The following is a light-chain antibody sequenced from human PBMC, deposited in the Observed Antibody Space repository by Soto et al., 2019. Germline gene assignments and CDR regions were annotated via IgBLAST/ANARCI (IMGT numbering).Light chain of an antibody. Sequence: QSALTQPASVSGSPGQSITISCTGTSSDVGGYNYVSWYQQHPGKAPKLMIYDVSNRPSGVPNRFSGSKSGNTASLTISGLKAEDEADYYCSSYTSSSTVFGRGTQLTVL. CDR2: DVS. V-gene: IGLV2-14*01. J-gene: IGLJ2*01. CDR3: SSYTSSSTV. CDR1: SSDVGGYNY.